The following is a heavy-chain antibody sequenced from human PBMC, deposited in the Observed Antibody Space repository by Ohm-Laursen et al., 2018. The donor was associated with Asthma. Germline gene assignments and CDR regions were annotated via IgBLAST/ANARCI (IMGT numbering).Heavy chain of an antibody. CDR2: IWYDGSNK. CDR1: GSTFSSYG. J-gene: IGHJ4*02. Sequence: SLRLSCSASGSTFSSYGMHWVRQAPGKGLEWVAVIWYDGSNKYYADSVKGRFTISRDNSKNTLYLQMNSLRAEDTAFYYCAVSIYAYGEGAYWGQGTLVTVSS. CDR3: AVSIYAYGEGAY. D-gene: IGHD3-10*01. V-gene: IGHV3-33*01.